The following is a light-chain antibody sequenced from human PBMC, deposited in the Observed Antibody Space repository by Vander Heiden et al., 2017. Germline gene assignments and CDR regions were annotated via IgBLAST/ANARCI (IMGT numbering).Light chain of an antibody. Sequence: EIVLTQSPGTLSLSLGEGATLSCRASQNIFNRYLAWYQQKPGQPPRLLIYDGVTRATGVPDRFSGSGSGTDFTLTVSRLKPEDSAVYYCQQDHSSLYTFGQGTKVEIK. V-gene: IGKV3-20*01. CDR2: DGV. CDR1: QNIFNRY. J-gene: IGKJ2*01. CDR3: QQDHSSLYT.